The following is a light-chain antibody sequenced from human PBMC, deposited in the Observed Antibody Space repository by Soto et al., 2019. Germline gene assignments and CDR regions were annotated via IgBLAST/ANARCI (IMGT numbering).Light chain of an antibody. CDR3: QQYNSYSPL. J-gene: IGKJ2*01. Sequence: DIQMTQSPSTLSASVGDRVTITCRASQSISSWLAWYQQKPGKAPKLLIYDASSLESGVPSRFSGSGSGTEFPLTISSLQPDDFATYYCQQYNSYSPLFGQGTKLEIK. CDR2: DAS. V-gene: IGKV1-5*01. CDR1: QSISSW.